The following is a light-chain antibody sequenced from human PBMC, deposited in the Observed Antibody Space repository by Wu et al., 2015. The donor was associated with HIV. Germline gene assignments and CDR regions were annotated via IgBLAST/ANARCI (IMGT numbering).Light chain of an antibody. V-gene: IGKV3-11*01. Sequence: EIVLTQSPGTLSLSPGERATLSCRASQSVGSFLAWYQQKPGQAPRLLIYDASNRATGIPARFSGSGSGTEFTLTISSMQSEDFAVYYCQQYNNWPPLTFGGGTKVEIK. CDR3: QQYNNWPPLT. CDR2: DAS. CDR1: QSVGSF. J-gene: IGKJ4*01.